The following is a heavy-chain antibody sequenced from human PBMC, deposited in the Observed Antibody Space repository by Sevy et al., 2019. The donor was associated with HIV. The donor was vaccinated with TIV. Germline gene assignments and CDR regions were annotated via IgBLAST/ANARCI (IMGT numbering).Heavy chain of an antibody. D-gene: IGHD6-19*01. CDR2: ITNSGSSM. J-gene: IGHJ4*02. Sequence: GGSLRLSCAASGFLFSRYEMNWVRQAPGKGLEWVSYITNSGSSMSYSDSVRGRFTISRDNAKNSLYLQMNSLRAEDMAVYYCARAPSGWYYFDYWGQGTLVTVSS. CDR3: ARAPSGWYYFDY. CDR1: GFLFSRYE. V-gene: IGHV3-48*03.